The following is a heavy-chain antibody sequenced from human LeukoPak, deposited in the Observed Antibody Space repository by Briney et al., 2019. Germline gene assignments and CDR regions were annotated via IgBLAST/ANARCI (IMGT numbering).Heavy chain of an antibody. CDR3: AVMYSSSWYWFDP. Sequence: SETLSLTCTVSGASISSDYWNWIRQPPGKGLEWIGYIYYSGSTNYNPSLKNRVTISVDTSKNQFSLKLSSVTAADTAVYYCAVMYSSSWYWFDPWGQGALVTVSS. CDR1: GASISSDY. D-gene: IGHD6-13*01. V-gene: IGHV4-59*08. J-gene: IGHJ5*02. CDR2: IYYSGST.